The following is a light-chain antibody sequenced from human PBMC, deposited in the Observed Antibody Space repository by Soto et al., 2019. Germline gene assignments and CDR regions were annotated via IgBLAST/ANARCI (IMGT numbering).Light chain of an antibody. J-gene: IGKJ2*01. Sequence: EIVMTQSPATLSVSPGERATLSCRASQSINSNLAWYQQKPGQAPRLLIYGASTRATGIPARFSGSGSGTGFTLTNSRLQSEDFAVYYCQQYNNWPPYTFGQGTKLEIK. CDR3: QQYNNWPPYT. CDR2: GAS. CDR1: QSINSN. V-gene: IGKV3-15*01.